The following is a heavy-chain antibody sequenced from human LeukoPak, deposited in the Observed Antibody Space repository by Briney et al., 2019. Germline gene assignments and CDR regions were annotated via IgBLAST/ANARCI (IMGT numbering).Heavy chain of an antibody. V-gene: IGHV3-21*01. CDR2: ISSSSSYI. CDR3: ARDKPSDYSDYLKFDY. CDR1: GFTFSSYS. D-gene: IGHD4-11*01. J-gene: IGHJ4*02. Sequence: PGGSLRLSCAASGFTFSSYSMNWVRQAPGKGLEWVSSISSSSSYIYYADSVKGRFTISRDNAKNSLYLQMNSLRAEDTAVYYCARDKPSDYSDYLKFDYWGQGTLVTVSS.